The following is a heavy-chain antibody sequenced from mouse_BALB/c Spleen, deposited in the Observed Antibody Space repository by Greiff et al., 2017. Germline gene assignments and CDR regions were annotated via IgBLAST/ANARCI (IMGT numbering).Heavy chain of an antibody. V-gene: IGHV1-54*01. D-gene: IGHD2-10*01. CDR2: INPGSGGT. Sequence: VQLQQSGAELVRPGTSVKVSCKASGYAFTNYLIEWVKQRPGQGLEWIGVINPGSGGTNYNEKFKGKATLTADKSSSTAYMQLSSLTSDDSAVYFCARRTYYGNYGDYWGQGTTLTVSS. J-gene: IGHJ2*01. CDR3: ARRTYYGNYGDY. CDR1: GYAFTNYL.